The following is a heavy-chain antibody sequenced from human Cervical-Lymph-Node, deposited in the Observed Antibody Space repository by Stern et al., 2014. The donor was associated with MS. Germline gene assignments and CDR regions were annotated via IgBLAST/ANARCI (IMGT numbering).Heavy chain of an antibody. CDR1: GYTFTSYY. Sequence: QMQLVQSGAEVKKPGASVKVSCKASGYTFTSYYMHWVRQAPGPGLEWMGIINPSGGSTSYAQKFQGRVTMTRDTSTSTVYMELSSLRSEDTAVYYCARVAAGTLYYYYGMDVWGQGTTVTVSS. V-gene: IGHV1-46*01. CDR2: INPSGGST. J-gene: IGHJ6*02. D-gene: IGHD6-13*01. CDR3: ARVAAGTLYYYYGMDV.